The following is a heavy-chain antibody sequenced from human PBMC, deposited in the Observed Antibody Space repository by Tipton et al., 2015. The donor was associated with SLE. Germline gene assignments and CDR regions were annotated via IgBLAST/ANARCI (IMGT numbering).Heavy chain of an antibody. CDR2: ITWDGETT. Sequence: GSLRLSCAASGFIFDEYSLNWVRQVPGKGLEWVSLITWDGETTDYADSVKGRFIVSRDNSKNTLFLQMNSLKTEDTALYYCAKGRVSNYDYTLDYWGRGTLVTVSS. CDR3: AKGRVSNYDYTLDY. D-gene: IGHD3-16*01. J-gene: IGHJ4*02. CDR1: GFIFDEYS. V-gene: IGHV3-43*01.